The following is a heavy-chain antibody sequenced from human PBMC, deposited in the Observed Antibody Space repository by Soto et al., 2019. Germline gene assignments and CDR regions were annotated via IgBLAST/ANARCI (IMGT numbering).Heavy chain of an antibody. J-gene: IGHJ6*02. CDR3: AREKESIAARIYYYYGMDV. CDR1: GYTFTGYY. D-gene: IGHD6-6*01. Sequence: ASVQVSCKASGYTFTGYYMHWVRQAPGQGLEWMGWINPNSGGTNYAQKFQGWVTMTRDTSISTAYMELSRLRSDDTAVYYCAREKESIAARIYYYYGMDVWGQGTTVTVSS. V-gene: IGHV1-2*04. CDR2: INPNSGGT.